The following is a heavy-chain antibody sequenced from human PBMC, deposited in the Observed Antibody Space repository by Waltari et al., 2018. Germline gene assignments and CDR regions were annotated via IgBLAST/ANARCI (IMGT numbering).Heavy chain of an antibody. J-gene: IGHJ4*02. Sequence: QVQLQESGPGLVKPSETLSLTCTVSGGSISSYYWSWIRQPPGKGLGWIGYIYYSGLTNHHPSLKSRVPISVDPFKNQFSLKLSSVTAADTAVYYCARGGGAAAGTFDYWGQGTLVTVSS. CDR2: IYYSGLT. CDR1: GGSISSYY. V-gene: IGHV4-59*12. CDR3: ARGGGAAAGTFDY. D-gene: IGHD6-13*01.